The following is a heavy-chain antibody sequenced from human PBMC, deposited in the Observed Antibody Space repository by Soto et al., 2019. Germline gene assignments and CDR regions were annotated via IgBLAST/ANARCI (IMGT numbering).Heavy chain of an antibody. CDR3: VRDGSKTLRDCFDP. Sequence: QVQVQESGPGLVKPSETLSLTCSVSGGSMSKFYWSWIRKTAGKGLEWMGRVYATGTSDYNPSLRSRISMSVDISKKTFSLRLRSVTAADTGVYYCVRDGSKTLRDCFDPWGQGRLVTVSS. D-gene: IGHD4-17*01. CDR2: VYATGTS. V-gene: IGHV4-4*07. CDR1: GGSMSKFY. J-gene: IGHJ5*02.